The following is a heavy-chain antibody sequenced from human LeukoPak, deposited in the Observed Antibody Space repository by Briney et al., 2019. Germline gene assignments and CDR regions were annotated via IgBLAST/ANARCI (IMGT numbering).Heavy chain of an antibody. CDR3: ARERSTQLWFFDY. D-gene: IGHD5-18*01. Sequence: PLQTLSLTCTVSGGSISSGGYYWSWIRQHPGKGLEWIGYIYYSGSTYYNPSLKSRVTISVDTSKNQFSLKLSSVTAADTAVYYCARERSTQLWFFDYWGQGTLVTVSS. V-gene: IGHV4-31*03. J-gene: IGHJ4*02. CDR1: GGSISSGGYY. CDR2: IYYSGST.